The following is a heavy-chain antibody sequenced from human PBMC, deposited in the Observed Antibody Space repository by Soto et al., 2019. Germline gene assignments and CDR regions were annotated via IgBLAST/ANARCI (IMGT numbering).Heavy chain of an antibody. V-gene: IGHV4-30-2*01. J-gene: IGHJ4*02. CDR3: ARVFSGSYYNVPFDY. CDR2: IYHSGST. CDR1: GGSISSGGYS. D-gene: IGHD3-10*01. Sequence: SETLSLTCTVSGGSISSGGYSWSWIRQPPGKGLEWIGYIYHSGSTYYNPSLKSRVTISVDRSKNQFSLKLSSVTAADTAVYYCARVFSGSYYNVPFDYWGQGTLVTVSS.